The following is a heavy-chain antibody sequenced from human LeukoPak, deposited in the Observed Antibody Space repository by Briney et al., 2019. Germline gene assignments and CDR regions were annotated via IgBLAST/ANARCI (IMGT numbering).Heavy chain of an antibody. CDR3: ARVDSSSWSLWFDP. D-gene: IGHD6-13*01. V-gene: IGHV4-4*09. CDR2: IYTSGST. J-gene: IGHJ5*02. Sequence: PSETLSLTCTVSGGSISSYYWSWIRQPPGKGLEWIGYIYTSGSTNYNPSLKSRVTISVDTSKNQFSLKLSSVTAADAAVYYCARVDSSSWSLWFDPWGQGTLVTVSS. CDR1: GGSISSYY.